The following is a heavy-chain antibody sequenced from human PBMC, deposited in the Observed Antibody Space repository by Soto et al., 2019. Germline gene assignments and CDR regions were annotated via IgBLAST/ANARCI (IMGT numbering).Heavy chain of an antibody. CDR3: AQLRVTDPLTSPAPWRL. Sequence: SETLSLTCTVSGGSISTRDSISTRSFYWGWMRQPPGKGLQWIASISYSDGSFYNSSLKTRLTISVDTSKNQFSLKLSSVTAADTAVYYCAQLRVTDPLTSPAPWRLWGQGTLVTVSS. V-gene: IGHV4-39*01. CDR2: ISYSDGS. CDR1: GGSISTRDSISTRSFY. J-gene: IGHJ4*02. D-gene: IGHD1-1*01.